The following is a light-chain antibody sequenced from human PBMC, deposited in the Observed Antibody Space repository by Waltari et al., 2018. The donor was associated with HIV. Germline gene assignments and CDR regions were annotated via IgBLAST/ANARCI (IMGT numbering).Light chain of an antibody. CDR1: SSNIGSNT. V-gene: IGLV1-44*01. Sequence: QSVLTQPPSASGTPGQRVTISCSGSSSNIGSNTVNWYQQLPGTSPKLLIYYNNQRPSGVPGRVSGSKSGTSASLAISGLQSEDEADYYCAAWDDSLMGVFGGGTRLTVL. CDR2: YNN. CDR3: AAWDDSLMGV. J-gene: IGLJ3*02.